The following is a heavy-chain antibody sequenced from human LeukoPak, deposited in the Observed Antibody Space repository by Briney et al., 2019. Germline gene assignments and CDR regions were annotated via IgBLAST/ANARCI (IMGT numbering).Heavy chain of an antibody. CDR1: GFTVSSNY. J-gene: IGHJ4*02. V-gene: IGHV3-53*04. CDR3: ARAPGYCSSTSCYSP. D-gene: IGHD2-2*02. Sequence: GGSLRLSCAASGFTVSSNYMSWVRQAPGKGLEWVSVIYSGGSTYYADSVKGRFTISRHNSKNTLYLQMNSLRAEDTAVYYCARAPGYCSSTSCYSPWGQGTLVTVSS. CDR2: IYSGGST.